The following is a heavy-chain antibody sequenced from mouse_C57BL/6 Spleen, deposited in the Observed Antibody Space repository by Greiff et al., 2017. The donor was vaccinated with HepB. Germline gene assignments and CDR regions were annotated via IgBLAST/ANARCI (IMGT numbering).Heavy chain of an antibody. V-gene: IGHV3-6*01. Sequence: EVQLVESGPGLVKPSQSLSLTCSVTGYSITSGYYWNWIRQFPGNKLEWMGYISYDGSNNYNPSLKNRISITRDTSKNQFFLKLNSVTTEDTATYYCARVGYGGDYAMDYWGQGTSVTVSS. CDR1: GYSITSGYY. CDR3: ARVGYGGDYAMDY. CDR2: ISYDGSN. D-gene: IGHD2-2*01. J-gene: IGHJ4*01.